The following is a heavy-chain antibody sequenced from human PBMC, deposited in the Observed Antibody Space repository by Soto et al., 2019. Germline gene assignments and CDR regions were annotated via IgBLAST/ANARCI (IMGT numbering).Heavy chain of an antibody. D-gene: IGHD1-26*01. V-gene: IGHV3-21*01. CDR1: GFTFSSYS. Sequence: EVQLLESGGGLVKPGGSLRLSCAASGFTFSSYSMNWVRQAPGKGLEWVSSISSSSSYIYYADSVKGRFTISRDNAKNSLYLQMNSLRAEDTAVYYCARAGGDYYYGMDVWGQGTTVTVSS. CDR3: ARAGGDYYYGMDV. CDR2: ISSSSSYI. J-gene: IGHJ6*02.